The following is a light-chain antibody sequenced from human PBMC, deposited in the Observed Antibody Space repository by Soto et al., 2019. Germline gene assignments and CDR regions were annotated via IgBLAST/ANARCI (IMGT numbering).Light chain of an antibody. Sequence: IQRPQSPTSVSSAVGDRVTITCRASQGIGRWLAWYQQKPGKAPKLLIYGTSTLQSGVPSRFSGSGSGTDFTLTITSLQPEDVATYYCQKYNSVPQTFGQGTKV. CDR1: QGIGRW. V-gene: IGKV1-27*01. CDR2: GTS. CDR3: QKYNSVPQT. J-gene: IGKJ1*01.